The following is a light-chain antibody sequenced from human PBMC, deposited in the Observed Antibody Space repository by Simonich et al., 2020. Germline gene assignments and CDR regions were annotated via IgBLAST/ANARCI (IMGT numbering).Light chain of an antibody. CDR1: RSDVGSYNH. V-gene: IGLV2-23*01. Sequence: QSALTQPASVSGSPGQSITISCTGTRSDVGSYNHVSWYQKHPGKAPKLMIYEGSRRPSGVSNRFSGSKSGNTASLTISGLQAEDEADYYCCSYAGSSNVVFGGGTKLTVL. CDR2: EGS. J-gene: IGLJ2*01. CDR3: CSYAGSSNVV.